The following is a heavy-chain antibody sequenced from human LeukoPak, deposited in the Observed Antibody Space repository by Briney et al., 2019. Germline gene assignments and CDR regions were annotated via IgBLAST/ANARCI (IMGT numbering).Heavy chain of an antibody. CDR1: GNSISNYA. J-gene: IGHJ6*02. V-gene: IGHV1-69*13. CDR2: IIPIFGTA. Sequence: SVKVSCKASGNSISNYAVSWVRQAPGQGFEWMGGIIPIFGTADYAQRFQGRVTITADQSTSTTYMALSSLKSEDTATYYCTTRACHAGGCSSSFYYYYGLHFWGQGTTVSVSS. D-gene: IGHD3-16*01. CDR3: TTRACHAGGCSSSFYYYYGLHF.